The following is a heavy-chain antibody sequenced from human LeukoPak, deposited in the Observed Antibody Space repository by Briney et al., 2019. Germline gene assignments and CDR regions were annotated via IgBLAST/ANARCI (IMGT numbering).Heavy chain of an antibody. CDR1: GFTFNYYG. V-gene: IGHV3-33*01. D-gene: IGHD6-13*01. Sequence: GGSLRLSCAASGFTFNYYGMHWVRQAPGKGLEWVAVIWFDGSNTYYADSVKGRFSISRDNSKNTLYLQMNSLRAEDTALYYCARVLSSSWYVGDYWGQGTLVTVSS. J-gene: IGHJ4*02. CDR2: IWFDGSNT. CDR3: ARVLSSSWYVGDY.